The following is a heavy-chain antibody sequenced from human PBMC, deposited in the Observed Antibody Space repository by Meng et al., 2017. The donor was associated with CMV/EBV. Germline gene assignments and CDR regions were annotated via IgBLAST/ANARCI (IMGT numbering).Heavy chain of an antibody. D-gene: IGHD1-26*01. CDR1: GYIFTGYY. CDR2: INPNSGGT. V-gene: IGHV1-2*02. CDR3: ARSPGAITNWFDP. J-gene: IGHJ5*02. Sequence: ASVKVSCKASGYIFTGYYMHWVRQAPGQGLEWMGWINPNSGGTNYAQKFQGRVTMTRDTSISTAYMELSRLRSDDTAVYYCARSPGAITNWFDPWGQGTLVTVSS.